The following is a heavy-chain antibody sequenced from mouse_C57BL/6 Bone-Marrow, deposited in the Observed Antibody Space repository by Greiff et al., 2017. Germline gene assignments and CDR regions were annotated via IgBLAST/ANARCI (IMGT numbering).Heavy chain of an antibody. CDR3: TTHGSSPYYAMDY. J-gene: IGHJ4*01. Sequence: VQLKESGAELVRPGASVKLSCTASGFNIKDYYMHWVKQRPEQCLEWIGRIDPEDGDTEYAPKFQGKATMTADTSSNTAYLQLSSLTSEDTAVYYCTTHGSSPYYAMDYWGQGTSVTVSS. CDR2: IDPEDGDT. V-gene: IGHV14-1*01. CDR1: GFNIKDYY. D-gene: IGHD1-1*01.